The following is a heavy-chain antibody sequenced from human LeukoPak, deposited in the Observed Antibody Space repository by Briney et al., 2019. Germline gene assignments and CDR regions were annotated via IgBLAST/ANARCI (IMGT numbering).Heavy chain of an antibody. J-gene: IGHJ4*02. CDR2: ISYDGSNK. Sequence: PGRSLRLSCAASGFTFINYAMHWVRQAPGKGLGWVAPISYDGSNKYYADSVKGRFTISGDNSKNTLSLQMNSLRTEDTAVYFCARDNYSSSWYKGEFVYWGQGTLVTVSS. V-gene: IGHV3-30-3*01. CDR1: GFTFINYA. D-gene: IGHD6-13*01. CDR3: ARDNYSSSWYKGEFVY.